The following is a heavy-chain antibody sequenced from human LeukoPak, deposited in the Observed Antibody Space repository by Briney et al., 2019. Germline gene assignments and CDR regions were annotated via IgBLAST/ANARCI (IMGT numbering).Heavy chain of an antibody. CDR1: GFTFSSYA. CDR2: ISGSGGST. Sequence: PGGSLRLSCAASGFTFSSYAMSWVRQAPGKGLEWVSAISGSGGSTCYADSVKGRFTISRDNSKNTLYLQMNSLRAEDTAVYYCAKSYRRNYYDSSGYSSHFDYWGQGTLVTVSS. V-gene: IGHV3-23*01. D-gene: IGHD3-22*01. J-gene: IGHJ4*02. CDR3: AKSYRRNYYDSSGYSSHFDY.